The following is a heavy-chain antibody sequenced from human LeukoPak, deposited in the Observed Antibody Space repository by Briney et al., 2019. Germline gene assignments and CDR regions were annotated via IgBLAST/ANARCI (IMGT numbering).Heavy chain of an antibody. J-gene: IGHJ4*02. Sequence: GGSLRLSCAASGFTFSDYMSWIRQAPGKGLEWISYISSSGSTIYYADSVKGRFTISRDNAKKSLYLQMNSLRVEDTAVYYCAKDLVDLFAETYSSGWEALDYWGQGTLVTVSS. CDR1: GFTFSDY. CDR2: ISSSGSTI. V-gene: IGHV3-11*01. CDR3: AKDLVDLFAETYSSGWEALDY. D-gene: IGHD6-19*01.